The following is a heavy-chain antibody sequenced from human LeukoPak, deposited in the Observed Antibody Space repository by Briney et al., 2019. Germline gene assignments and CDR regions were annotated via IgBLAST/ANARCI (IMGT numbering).Heavy chain of an antibody. CDR3: ARCITMIVVAPFDY. CDR1: GYTFTCHY. V-gene: IGHV1-2*06. D-gene: IGHD3-22*01. J-gene: IGHJ4*02. CDR2: INPYSGGT. Sequence: GASVKVSCQASGYTFTCHYMHWVRQPRGQGLEWMGRINPYSGGTNYGQKFQGRVTMTRDTSISTAYMELIRLRADDTAVYYCARCITMIVVAPFDYWGQGTMVTVSS.